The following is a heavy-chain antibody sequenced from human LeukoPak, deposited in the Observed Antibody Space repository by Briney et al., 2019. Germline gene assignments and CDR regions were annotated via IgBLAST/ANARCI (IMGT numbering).Heavy chain of an antibody. D-gene: IGHD3-10*01. CDR2: INPSGGST. CDR3: ARDGSYYGSGDQH. J-gene: IGHJ1*01. V-gene: IGHV1-46*01. Sequence: IINPSGGSTSYAQKFQGRVTMTRDTSTSTVYMELSSLRSEDTAVYYCARDGSYYGSGDQHWGQGTLVTVSS.